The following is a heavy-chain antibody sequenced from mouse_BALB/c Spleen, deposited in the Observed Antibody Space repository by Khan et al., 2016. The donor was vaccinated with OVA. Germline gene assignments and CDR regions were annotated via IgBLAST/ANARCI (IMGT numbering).Heavy chain of an antibody. Sequence: QVQLKQSGAELVRPGSSVKISCKASGYAFSNYLMNWVKQGPGQSLEWIGQIYPGDGNTNYNGKFKDKATLTADNSSTPAYMQLSSLTSEDSAVYFCARSGDDYFAYWGQGTLVTVSA. D-gene: IGHD2-13*01. J-gene: IGHJ3*01. CDR1: GYAFSNYL. CDR2: IYPGDGNT. CDR3: ARSGDDYFAY. V-gene: IGHV1-80*01.